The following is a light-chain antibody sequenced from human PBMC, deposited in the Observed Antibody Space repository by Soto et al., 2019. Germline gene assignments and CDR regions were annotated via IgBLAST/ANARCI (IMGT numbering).Light chain of an antibody. J-gene: IGKJ1*01. V-gene: IGKV1-5*03. Sequence: DIQMTQSPSTLSASVGDRVTITCRDSQSISTWLAWYQQEPGKAPKLLLHKASSLQSGVPSRFSVSGSGTDFTINISSLHPDDFATYYCHKYNSYYPTFGQGTMVEIK. CDR1: QSISTW. CDR3: HKYNSYYPT. CDR2: KAS.